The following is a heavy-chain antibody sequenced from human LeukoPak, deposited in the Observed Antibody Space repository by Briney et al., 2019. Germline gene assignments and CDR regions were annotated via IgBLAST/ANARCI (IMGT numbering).Heavy chain of an antibody. J-gene: IGHJ4*02. V-gene: IGHV1-46*01. Sequence: ASVKVSCKASGYTFTSYYMHRVRQAPGQGLEWMGIINPSGGSTSYAQKFQGRVTMTRDTSTSTVYMELSSLRSEDTAVYYCASGSPAPYYFDYWGQGTLVTVSS. CDR2: INPSGGST. CDR1: GYTFTSYY. CDR3: ASGSPAPYYFDY. D-gene: IGHD2-2*01.